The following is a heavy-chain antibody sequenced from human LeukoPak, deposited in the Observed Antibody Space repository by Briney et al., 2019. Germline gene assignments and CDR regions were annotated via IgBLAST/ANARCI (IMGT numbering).Heavy chain of an antibody. CDR2: IYSGGST. J-gene: IGHJ4*02. CDR3: ARGSWQLPLDY. CDR1: GFTFSNYA. D-gene: IGHD2-15*01. Sequence: GGSLRLSCAASGFTFSNYAKNWVRQAPGKGLEWVPVIYSGGSTYYADSVKGRFTISSHNSKNTLYLQMNSLRAEDTAVYYCARGSWQLPLDYWGQGTLVTVSS. V-gene: IGHV3-53*04.